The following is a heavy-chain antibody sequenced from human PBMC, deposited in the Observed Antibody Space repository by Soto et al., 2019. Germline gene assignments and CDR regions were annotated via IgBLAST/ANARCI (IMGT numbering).Heavy chain of an antibody. CDR2: ISGSGGST. J-gene: IGHJ6*03. CDR3: AKVGSTLYYYYYMAV. D-gene: IGHD4-17*01. Sequence: GGSLRLPWAASGGTCISYASSWVRQAPGKGLEWVSAISGSGGSTYYADSVKGRFTISRDNSKNTLYLQMNSLRAEDTAVYYCAKVGSTLYYYYYMAVWGNGTTVTVSS. CDR1: GGTCISYA. V-gene: IGHV3-23*01.